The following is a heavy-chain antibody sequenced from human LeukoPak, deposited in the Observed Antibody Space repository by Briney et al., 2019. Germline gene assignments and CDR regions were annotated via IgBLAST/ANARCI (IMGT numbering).Heavy chain of an antibody. D-gene: IGHD2-2*01. CDR2: ISGSGANT. CDR1: GFTFSTYA. CDR3: ARGDCSSTSCYQYYYYYYMDV. J-gene: IGHJ6*03. V-gene: IGHV3-23*01. Sequence: PGGSLRLSCAASGFTFSTYAMSWVRQAPGKGLEWVSTISGSGANTYYADSVRGRFTISRDNFKNTLYLHMNSLRSEDTAVYYCARGDCSSTSCYQYYYYYYMDVWGKGTTVTVSS.